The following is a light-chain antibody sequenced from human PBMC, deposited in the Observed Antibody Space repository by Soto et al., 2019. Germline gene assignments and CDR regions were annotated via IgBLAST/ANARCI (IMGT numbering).Light chain of an antibody. Sequence: EIVLTQSPGTLSLSPGERATLSCRASQSVSSSYLAWYQKKPGQAPRLLIYGASSRAAGIPDRFSGSVSGTDFTLTISRLEPEDFAVYYCQQYGSSPMYTFGQGTKLEIK. CDR2: GAS. J-gene: IGKJ2*01. V-gene: IGKV3-20*01. CDR3: QQYGSSPMYT. CDR1: QSVSSSY.